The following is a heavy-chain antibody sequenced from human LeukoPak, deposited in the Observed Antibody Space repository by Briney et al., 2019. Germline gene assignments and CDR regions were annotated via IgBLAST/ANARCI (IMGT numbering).Heavy chain of an antibody. CDR2: IIPILGIA. V-gene: IGHV1-69*04. CDR1: VGTFSSYA. CDR3: ARDGGSYYSPSDY. J-gene: IGHJ4*02. D-gene: IGHD1-26*01. Sequence: SVKVSCKASVGTFSSYAISWVRQAPGQGLEWMGRIIPILGIANYAQKFQGRVTITADKSTSTAYMELSSLRSEDTAVYYCARDGGSYYSPSDYWGQGTLVTVSS.